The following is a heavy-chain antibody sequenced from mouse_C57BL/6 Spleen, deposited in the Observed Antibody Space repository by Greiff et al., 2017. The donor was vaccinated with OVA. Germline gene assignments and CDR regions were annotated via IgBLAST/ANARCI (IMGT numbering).Heavy chain of an antibody. V-gene: IGHV1-69*01. CDR3: ARWNYCSSYLDY. CDR2: IDPSDSYT. CDR1: GYTFTSYW. Sequence: QVQLQQPGAELVMPGASVKLSCKASGYTFTSYWMHWVKQRPGQGLEWIGEIDPSDSYTNYNQKFKGKSTLTVDKSSSTAYMQLSSLTSEDSAVYYCARWNYCSSYLDYWGQGTTLTVSS. J-gene: IGHJ2*01. D-gene: IGHD1-1*01.